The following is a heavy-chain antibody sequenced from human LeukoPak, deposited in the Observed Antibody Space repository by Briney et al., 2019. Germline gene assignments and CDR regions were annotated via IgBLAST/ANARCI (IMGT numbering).Heavy chain of an antibody. D-gene: IGHD1-26*01. J-gene: IGHJ4*02. CDR3: AKSPSGRSRISRFDY. CDR1: GFTFSDYF. Sequence: VQPGGSLRLSCAVSGFTFSDYFMDWVRQAPGKGLEWVGRSQNIDKSYIAEYAPSVRGRFTISRDESKNSLYLQMNSLKIEDTAVYYCAKSPSGRSRISRFDYWGQGILVTVSS. V-gene: IGHV3-72*01. CDR2: SQNIDKSYIA.